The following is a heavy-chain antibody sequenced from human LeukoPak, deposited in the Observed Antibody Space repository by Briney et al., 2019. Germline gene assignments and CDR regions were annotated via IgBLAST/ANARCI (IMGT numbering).Heavy chain of an antibody. V-gene: IGHV3-21*01. CDR2: ITSSGTYI. Sequence: GGSLRLSYATSGFTFNNYNMNWVRQAPGRALEWVSSITSSGTYIFYADSVKGRFTISRDNAKNSLYLQMNSLGHEDTAVYYCARDPYSGNYGNYYYYYMDVWGKGTTVTISS. CDR3: ARDPYSGNYGNYYYYYMDV. J-gene: IGHJ6*03. CDR1: GFTFNNYN. D-gene: IGHD1-26*01.